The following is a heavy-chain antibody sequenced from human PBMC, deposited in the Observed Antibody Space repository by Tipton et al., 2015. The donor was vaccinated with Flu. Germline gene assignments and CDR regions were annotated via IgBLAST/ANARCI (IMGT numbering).Heavy chain of an antibody. CDR3: ASATTVTTSGMDV. J-gene: IGHJ6*02. CDR1: GGSISTYY. Sequence: LRLSCTVSGGSISTYYWSWIRQPAGKGLEWIGRIYTSGSTNYNPSLKSRVTISVDTSKNQFSLKLNSVTAADTAVYYCASATTVTTSGMDVWGQGTTVTVSS. CDR2: IYTSGST. D-gene: IGHD4-11*01. V-gene: IGHV4-4*07.